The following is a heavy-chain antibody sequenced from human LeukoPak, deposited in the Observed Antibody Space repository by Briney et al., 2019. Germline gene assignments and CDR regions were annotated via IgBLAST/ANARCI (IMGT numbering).Heavy chain of an antibody. CDR3: AREGFPPKISDFWSGLGPYYYYGMDV. Sequence: ASVKVSCKASGYIFTGYYIHWVRQAPGQGLEWMGIINPSGGSISYTQKFQGRVTMTRDTSTSTVYMELSSLRSEDTAVYYCAREGFPPKISDFWSGLGPYYYYGMDVWGQGTTVTVSS. V-gene: IGHV1-46*01. CDR1: GYIFTGYY. D-gene: IGHD3-3*01. CDR2: INPSGGSI. J-gene: IGHJ6*02.